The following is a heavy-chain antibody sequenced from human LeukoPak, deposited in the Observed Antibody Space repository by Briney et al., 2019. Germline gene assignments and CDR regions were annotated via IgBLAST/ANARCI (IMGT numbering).Heavy chain of an antibody. CDR2: ISGSGGST. Sequence: QPGGSLRLSCAASGFTFSSYAMSWVRQAPGKGLEWVSAISGSGGSTYYADSVKGRFTISRDNSKNTLYLQMNSLRAEDTAVYYCAKEGVVPAAIKRRPFDYWGQGTLVTVSS. CDR3: AKEGVVPAAIKRRPFDY. J-gene: IGHJ4*02. CDR1: GFTFSSYA. D-gene: IGHD2-2*02. V-gene: IGHV3-23*01.